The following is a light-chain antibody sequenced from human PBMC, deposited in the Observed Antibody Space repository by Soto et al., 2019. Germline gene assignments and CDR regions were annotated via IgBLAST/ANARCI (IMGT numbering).Light chain of an antibody. Sequence: EIVLTQSPGTLSLSPGERATLSCRASQTVISSYLAWYQQKPGQAPRLLISEASSRATGVPDRFSGSGSGTDFTLTINRLEPEDFAVYFCQQYGSSPLTFGGGTKVEIK. CDR3: QQYGSSPLT. CDR1: QTVISSY. V-gene: IGKV3-20*01. CDR2: EAS. J-gene: IGKJ4*01.